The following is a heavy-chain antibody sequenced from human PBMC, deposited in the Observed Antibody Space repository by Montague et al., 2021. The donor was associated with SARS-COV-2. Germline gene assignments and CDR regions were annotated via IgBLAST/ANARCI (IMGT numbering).Heavy chain of an antibody. CDR1: GFTFSSYS. D-gene: IGHD3-3*01. Sequence: SLRLSCAASGFTFSSYSMNWVRQAPGKGLEWVSSISSSSSYIYYADSVKGRFTISRDNSKNTLYLQMNSLRAEDTAVYYCARDHDSIFGVVIGPLDYWGQGTLVTVSS. J-gene: IGHJ4*02. V-gene: IGHV3-21*01. CDR3: ARDHDSIFGVVIGPLDY. CDR2: ISSSSSYI.